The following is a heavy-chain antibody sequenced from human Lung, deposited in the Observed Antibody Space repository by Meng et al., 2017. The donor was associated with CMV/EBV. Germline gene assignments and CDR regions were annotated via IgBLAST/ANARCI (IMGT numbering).Heavy chain of an antibody. V-gene: IGHV3-30*03. Sequence: GGSLRLXXAASGFTFSLYPMHWVRQAPGKGLDWVAVISYDANSKHYADSVKGRFTISRDNSKNTLYLQMDSLRPDDTAVYYCARSPVLTGSDWLIYYWGLGXLVTVSS. CDR3: ARSPVLTGSDWLIYY. D-gene: IGHD3-9*01. CDR2: ISYDANSK. J-gene: IGHJ4*02. CDR1: GFTFSLYP.